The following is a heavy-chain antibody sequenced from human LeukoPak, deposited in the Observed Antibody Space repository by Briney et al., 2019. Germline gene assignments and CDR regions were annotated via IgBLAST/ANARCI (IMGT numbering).Heavy chain of an antibody. J-gene: IGHJ4*02. CDR2: IKQDGSQR. CDR1: GFTFSDYW. V-gene: IGHV3-7*01. Sequence: GGSLRLSCTASGFTFSDYWMTWVRQAPGKGPEWVANIKQDGSQRYYVDSVRGRFTISRDNSKNTLYLQMNSLRAEDTAVYYCARDSHPYYFDYWGQGTLVTVSS. CDR3: ARDSHPYYFDY.